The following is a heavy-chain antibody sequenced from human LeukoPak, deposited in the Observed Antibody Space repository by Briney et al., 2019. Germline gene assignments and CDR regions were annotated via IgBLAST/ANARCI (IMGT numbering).Heavy chain of an antibody. D-gene: IGHD6-13*01. CDR1: GGSISGYY. CDR3: ARHTSYGSSSAFGD. CDR2: IYYNGIT. J-gene: IGHJ4*02. Sequence: ASETLSLTCTVSGGSISGYYWSWIRQPPGKGLEWIGYIYYNGITNYNPSLKSRVAMSVDTSRNYFSLKLSSVTAADTAMYYCARHTSYGSSSAFGDWGQGTLVIVSS. V-gene: IGHV4-59*08.